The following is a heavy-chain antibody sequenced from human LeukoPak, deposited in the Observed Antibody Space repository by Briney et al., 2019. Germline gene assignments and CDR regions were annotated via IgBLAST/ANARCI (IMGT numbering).Heavy chain of an antibody. V-gene: IGHV4-39*07. Sequence: SETLSLTCTVSGGSISSSSYYWGWIRQPPGKGLEWIGSIYYSGSTNYNPSLKSRVTISVDTSKNQFSLKLGSVTAADTAVYYCARDALGPYYYYYMDVWGKGTTVTVSS. D-gene: IGHD3-16*02. J-gene: IGHJ6*03. CDR1: GGSISSSSYY. CDR3: ARDALGPYYYYYMDV. CDR2: IYYSGST.